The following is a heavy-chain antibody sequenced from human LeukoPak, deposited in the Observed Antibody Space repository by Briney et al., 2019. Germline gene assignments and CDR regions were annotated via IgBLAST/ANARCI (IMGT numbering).Heavy chain of an antibody. CDR2: IYYSGST. J-gene: IGHJ5*02. D-gene: IGHD2-2*01. Sequence: PSETLSLTCTVSGGSISSGGYYWNWIRQHPGKGLEWIGYIYYSGSTYYNPSLKSRVTISVDTSKNQFSLKLSSVTAADTAVYYCARALCSSTSCYWFDPWGQGTLVTVSS. CDR3: ARALCSSTSCYWFDP. V-gene: IGHV4-31*03. CDR1: GGSISSGGYY.